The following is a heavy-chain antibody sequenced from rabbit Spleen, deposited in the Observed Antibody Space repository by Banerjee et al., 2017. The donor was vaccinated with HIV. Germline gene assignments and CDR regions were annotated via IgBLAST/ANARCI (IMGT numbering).Heavy chain of an antibody. J-gene: IGHJ6*01. V-gene: IGHV1S45*01. D-gene: IGHD1-1*01. CDR1: GFSFSNKAV. CDR3: ARDTSSSFSSYGMDL. Sequence: QEQLVESGGGLVRPEGSLKLSCTASGFSFSNKAVMCWVRQAPGKGLQWIACINAVTGKAVYATWAKGRFTFSKTSSTTVTLQVTRLTVADTATYFCARDTSSSFSSYGMDLWGPGTLVTVS. CDR2: INAVTGKA.